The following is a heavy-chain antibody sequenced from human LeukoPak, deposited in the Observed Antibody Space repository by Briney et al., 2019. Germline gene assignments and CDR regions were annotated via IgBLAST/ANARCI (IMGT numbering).Heavy chain of an antibody. CDR2: MNPNSGNT. CDR3: AREVDYFDSSGYYSNWFDP. CDR1: GYTFTSYD. Sequence: ASVKVSCKASGYTFTSYDINWVRQATGQGLEWMGWMNPNSGNTGYAQKFQGRVTMTRNTSISTAYMELSSLRSEDTAVYYCAREVDYFDSSGYYSNWFDPWGQGTLVTVSS. V-gene: IGHV1-8*01. D-gene: IGHD3-22*01. J-gene: IGHJ5*02.